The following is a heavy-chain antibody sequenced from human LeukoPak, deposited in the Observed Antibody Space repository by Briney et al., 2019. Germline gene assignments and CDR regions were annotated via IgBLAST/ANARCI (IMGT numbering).Heavy chain of an antibody. Sequence: PGGSLRLSCAASGFTFSNCAMSWVRQAPGKGLEWASLISDSGGSTYYADSVKGRFTISRDNSKNTLYLQMDSLRAEDTAVYYCAKGGGSRNFDYWGQGTLVTVSS. V-gene: IGHV3-23*01. CDR3: AKGGGSRNFDY. D-gene: IGHD1-26*01. CDR2: ISDSGGST. CDR1: GFTFSNCA. J-gene: IGHJ4*02.